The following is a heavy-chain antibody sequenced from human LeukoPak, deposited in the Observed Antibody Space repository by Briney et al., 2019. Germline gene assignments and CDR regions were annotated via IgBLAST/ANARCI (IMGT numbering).Heavy chain of an antibody. CDR1: RFTFSSYS. Sequence: GGSLRLSCAASRFTFSSYSMNWVRQAPGRGLEWVSSISRSSTYIYYADSVKGRFTISRDNAKNSLYLQMNSLRAEDTALYYCARRAGAYSHPYDYWGQGTLVTVSS. J-gene: IGHJ4*02. D-gene: IGHD4/OR15-4a*01. CDR3: ARRAGAYSHPYDY. CDR2: ISRSSTYI. V-gene: IGHV3-21*04.